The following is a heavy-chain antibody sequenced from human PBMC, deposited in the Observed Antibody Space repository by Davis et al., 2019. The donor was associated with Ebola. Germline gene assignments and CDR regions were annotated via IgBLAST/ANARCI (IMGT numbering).Heavy chain of an antibody. CDR2: ITGSTTFK. CDR1: GITFSSYA. Sequence: GGSLRLSCAASGITFSSYAMSWVRQAPGKGLEWVSSITGSTTFKYYADSVKGRFTISRDNAKNSLFLQMNSLRAEDTAVYYCTRDPDTSSKVDVWGKGTTVTVS. J-gene: IGHJ6*03. CDR3: TRDPDTSSKVDV. D-gene: IGHD2-2*01. V-gene: IGHV3-21*06.